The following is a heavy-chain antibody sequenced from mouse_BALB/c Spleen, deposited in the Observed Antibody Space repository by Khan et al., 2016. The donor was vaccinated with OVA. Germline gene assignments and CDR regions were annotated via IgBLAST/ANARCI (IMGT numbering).Heavy chain of an antibody. CDR3: ARKYYRYDGMDY. Sequence: QIQLVQSGPELKKPGETVKISCKASGYTFTNYGMNWVKQAPGKGLKWMGWINTYTGEPTYADDFKGRFAFSLETSASTAYLQINNLKNEDTANYFCARKYYRYDGMDYWGQGTSVTVSS. V-gene: IGHV9-3-1*01. D-gene: IGHD2-14*01. CDR1: GYTFTNYG. J-gene: IGHJ4*01. CDR2: INTYTGEP.